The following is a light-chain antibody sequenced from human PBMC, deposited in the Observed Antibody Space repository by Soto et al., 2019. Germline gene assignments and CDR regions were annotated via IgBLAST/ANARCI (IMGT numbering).Light chain of an antibody. V-gene: IGKV3-15*01. CDR2: GAS. CDR1: QSVSNN. Sequence: EIVMTQSPATLSVSPGEKATLSCRASQSVSNNLAWFQQKPGQVPRLLIYGASNRAAGIPARFSGSGYGTYFTLTISSLQSEDFAVYYCQQYNIWRSITFGQGTRLE. J-gene: IGKJ5*01. CDR3: QQYNIWRSIT.